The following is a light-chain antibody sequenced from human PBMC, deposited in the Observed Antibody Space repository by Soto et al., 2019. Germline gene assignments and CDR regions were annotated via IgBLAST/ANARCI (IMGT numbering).Light chain of an antibody. CDR3: CSYAASYNYV. Sequence: QSALTQPRSVSGSPGQSVTISCTGTRSDVGGYEYVSWFQQTPGKAPKLMIYDVNKRPSGVPDRFSGSKSGNTASLTISGLQADYEADYYCCSYAASYNYVFGSGTQLTVL. CDR2: DVN. CDR1: RSDVGGYEY. V-gene: IGLV2-11*01. J-gene: IGLJ1*01.